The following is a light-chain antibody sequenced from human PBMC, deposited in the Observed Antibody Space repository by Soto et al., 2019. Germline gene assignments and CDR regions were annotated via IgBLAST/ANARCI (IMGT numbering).Light chain of an antibody. CDR2: GNT. Sequence: QSVLTQPPSVSGAPGQRVTISCTGSNSNIGTGYDVHWYQQLPGTAPRLVIYGNTKRPSGVPDRFSGSKSGTSASLAITGLQAEDEADYYCQSYDTSLNGFYVFGSGTKVTVL. CDR1: NSNIGTGYD. V-gene: IGLV1-40*01. J-gene: IGLJ1*01. CDR3: QSYDTSLNGFYV.